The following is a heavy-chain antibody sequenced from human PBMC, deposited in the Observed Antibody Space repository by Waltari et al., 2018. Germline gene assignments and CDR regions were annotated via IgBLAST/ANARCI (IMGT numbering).Heavy chain of an antibody. CDR3: ASYGDYVDYYYYYGMDV. J-gene: IGHJ6*02. V-gene: IGHV4-38-2*01. CDR2: IYNSGST. Sequence: QVQLHESGPGLVKPSETLSLTGSVSGYSLSRGYYWGCIRQPPGKGLEWIRRIYNSGSTYYNPSLKSRVTISVDTSKNQFSLKLSSVTAADTAVYYCASYGDYVDYYYYYGMDVWGQGTTVTVSS. CDR1: GYSLSRGYY. D-gene: IGHD4-17*01.